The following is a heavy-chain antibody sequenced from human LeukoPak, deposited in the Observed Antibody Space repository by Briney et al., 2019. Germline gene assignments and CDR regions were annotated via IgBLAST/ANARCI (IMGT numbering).Heavy chain of an antibody. CDR3: AAGLGDTSGYYYVFGLS. Sequence: GASVKVSCKASGFTFTSSAVQWVRQARGQRLEWIGWIVVGSGNTNYAQKFQERVTITRDMSTSTAYMELSSLRSEDMAVYYCAAGLGDTSGYYYVFGLSWGQGTLVTVSS. D-gene: IGHD3-22*01. J-gene: IGHJ4*02. V-gene: IGHV1-58*01. CDR1: GFTFTSSA. CDR2: IVVGSGNT.